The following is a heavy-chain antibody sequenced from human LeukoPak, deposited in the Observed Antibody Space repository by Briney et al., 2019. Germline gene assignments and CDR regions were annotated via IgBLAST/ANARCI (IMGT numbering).Heavy chain of an antibody. D-gene: IGHD2-2*01. Sequence: SQTLSLTCTVSGGSISSGGYYWSWIRQPPGKGLEWIGYIYHSGGTYYNPSLKSRVTISVDRSKNQFSLKLSSVTAADTAVYYCARDIGYCSSTSCHEGVFDYWGQGTLVTVSS. CDR1: GGSISSGGYY. J-gene: IGHJ4*02. CDR3: ARDIGYCSSTSCHEGVFDY. V-gene: IGHV4-30-2*01. CDR2: IYHSGGT.